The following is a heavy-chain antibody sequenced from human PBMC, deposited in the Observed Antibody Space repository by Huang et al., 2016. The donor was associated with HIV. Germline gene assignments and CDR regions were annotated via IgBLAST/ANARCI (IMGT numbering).Heavy chain of an antibody. CDR2: INHSGST. CDR3: ARERMMSWLDDHDAFDI. J-gene: IGHJ3*02. Sequence: QVQLQQWGAGLLKPSETLSLTCAVYGGSFSGYYWSWIRQSPGKGLEWIGEINHSGSTNYNPALKSRLTISVDTSKNQFSLKLSSVTAADMAVYYCARERMMSWLDDHDAFDIWGQGTMVTVSS. CDR1: GGSFSGYY. V-gene: IGHV4-34*01. D-gene: IGHD1-1*01.